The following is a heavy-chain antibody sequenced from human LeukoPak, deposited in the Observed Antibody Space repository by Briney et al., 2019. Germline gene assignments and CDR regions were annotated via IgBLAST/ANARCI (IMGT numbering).Heavy chain of an antibody. J-gene: IGHJ4*02. CDR2: IYPGDSDT. V-gene: IGHV5-51*01. CDR1: GYSFTSYW. CDR3: ARLTGYDSSGSYFDY. Sequence: GESLKISCKGSGYSFTSYWIGWVRQMPGKGLEWLGIIYPGDSDTRYSPSFQGQVTISADKSICTAYLQWSSLKASDTATYYCARLTGYDSSGSYFDYWGQGTLVTVSS. D-gene: IGHD3-22*01.